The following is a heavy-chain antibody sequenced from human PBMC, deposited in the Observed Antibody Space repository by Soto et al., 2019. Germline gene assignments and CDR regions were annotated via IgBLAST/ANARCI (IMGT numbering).Heavy chain of an antibody. J-gene: IGHJ4*02. CDR1: GGSISSAGYY. D-gene: IGHD3-10*02. Sequence: PSETLSLTCTVSGGSISSAGYYWNWIRQHPGKGLEWIGYIDYSGSTYYNPPLKSRVTVSVDMSKNQFSLKLSSVTAADTAVYYCASLGLFGEKIQYYFDYWGQGTLVTVSS. CDR3: ASLGLFGEKIQYYFDY. CDR2: IDYSGST. V-gene: IGHV4-31*03.